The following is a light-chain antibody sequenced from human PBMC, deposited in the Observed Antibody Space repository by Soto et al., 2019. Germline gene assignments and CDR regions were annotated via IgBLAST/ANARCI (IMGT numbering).Light chain of an antibody. J-gene: IGKJ5*01. CDR2: SAS. CDR1: QSISSY. CDR3: QQHGTSPIT. Sequence: DIQMSQSPSSLSASVGDRVTITCRASQSISSYLNWYQRKPGKVPDLLISSASTLQSGAPSRFSGSGSGTDFTLTISRLEPEDFAVYYCQQHGTSPITFGQGTRPEIK. V-gene: IGKV1-27*01.